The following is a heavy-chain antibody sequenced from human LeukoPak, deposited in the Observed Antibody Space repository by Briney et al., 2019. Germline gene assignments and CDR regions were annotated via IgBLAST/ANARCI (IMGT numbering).Heavy chain of an antibody. J-gene: IGHJ6*03. CDR2: ISAYNGYT. CDR1: GYTFTSYG. D-gene: IGHD2-2*01. CDR3: ARDLGYCSSTSCYYYYYMDV. V-gene: IGHV1-18*01. Sequence: ASVKVSCKASGYTFTSYGISWVRQAPGQGLEWMGGISAYNGYTNYAQKLQGRVTMTTDTSTSTAYMELRSLRSDDTAVYYCARDLGYCSSTSCYYYYYMDVWGKGTTVTVSS.